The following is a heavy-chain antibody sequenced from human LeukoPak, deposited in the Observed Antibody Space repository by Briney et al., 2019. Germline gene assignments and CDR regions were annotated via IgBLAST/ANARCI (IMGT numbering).Heavy chain of an antibody. CDR3: VRRAGGKQWLIDC. V-gene: IGHV3-30*04. Sequence: GRPLRLPCTASGFPFKNYDTHWPRQSPDKGLEWVAVISYDCTKPYHAGSVKGRFTISRDKSKDTLYLERNSLRAEDTSVYDCVRRAGGKQWLIDCWGRGALVIVAS. J-gene: IGHJ4*02. CDR1: GFPFKNYD. D-gene: IGHD6-19*01. CDR2: ISYDCTKP.